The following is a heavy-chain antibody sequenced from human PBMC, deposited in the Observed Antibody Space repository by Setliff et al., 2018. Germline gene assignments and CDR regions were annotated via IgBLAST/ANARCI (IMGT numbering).Heavy chain of an antibody. J-gene: IGHJ3*02. D-gene: IGHD4-17*01. CDR3: ARHENDYGDYDDAFDI. V-gene: IGHV4-39*01. CDR1: GGSITSGRYY. Sequence: SETLSLTCTVSGGSITSGRYYWGWIRQPPGQGLEWIASIHYSENTYYSPSLKTRVTISVDTSKNQFSLKLSFVTAADTAVYYCARHENDYGDYDDAFDIWGQGTMVTVSS. CDR2: IHYSENT.